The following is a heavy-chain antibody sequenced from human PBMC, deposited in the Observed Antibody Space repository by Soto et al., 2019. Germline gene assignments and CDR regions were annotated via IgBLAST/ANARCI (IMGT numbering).Heavy chain of an antibody. CDR3: ARARFQLLHPYYYGIDV. CDR2: SYYTEKT. J-gene: IGHJ6*02. D-gene: IGHD2-15*01. CDR1: GGSISSYY. V-gene: IGHV4-59*01. Sequence: QVQLQQSGPGLVKPSETLSLTCTVSGGSISSYYWSWIRLPPGKGLDWIGYSYYTEKTNSNPSLKSRVTISVDTSKNQFSLKLGSVTAADTGVYFCARARFQLLHPYYYGIDVWGQGTAVTVSS.